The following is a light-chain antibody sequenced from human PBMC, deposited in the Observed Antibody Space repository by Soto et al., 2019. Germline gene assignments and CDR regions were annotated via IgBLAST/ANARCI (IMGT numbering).Light chain of an antibody. CDR3: QQYNSYSWT. CDR2: DAS. J-gene: IGKJ2*01. V-gene: IGKV1-5*01. CDR1: QRISSW. Sequence: DIQMTQSPSTLSAPVGDRVTITCRASQRISSWLAWYQQKPGKAPKLLIYDASSLESGVPSRFSGSGSGTEFTLTISSLQPDDFATYYSQQYNSYSWTFGQGTKVDIK.